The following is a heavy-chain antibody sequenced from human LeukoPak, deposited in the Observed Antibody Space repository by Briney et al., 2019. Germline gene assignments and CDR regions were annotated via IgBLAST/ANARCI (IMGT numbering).Heavy chain of an antibody. D-gene: IGHD2-2*01. V-gene: IGHV1-69*04. Sequence: SVKVSCKASGGTFSSYAISWVRQAPGQGLEWMGRIIPILGITNYAQKFQGRVTITADKSTSTAYMELSSLRSEDTAVYYCARVWVVVVPEAGANYYYGMDVWGQGTTVTVSS. J-gene: IGHJ6*02. CDR2: IIPILGIT. CDR3: ARVWVVVVPEAGANYYYGMDV. CDR1: GGTFSSYA.